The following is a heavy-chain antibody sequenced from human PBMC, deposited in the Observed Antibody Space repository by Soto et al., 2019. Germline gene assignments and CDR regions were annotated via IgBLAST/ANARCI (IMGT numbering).Heavy chain of an antibody. CDR3: AKGESYYDILTGDYYYYGMDV. D-gene: IGHD3-9*01. V-gene: IGHV3-30*04. J-gene: IGHJ6*02. Sequence: QVQLVESGGGVVQPGRSLRLSCAASGFTFSSHAMHWVRQAPGKGLEWVAIISYDGSNKYYADSVKGRFTISRDNSKNTLYLQMNSLRAEDTAVYYCAKGESYYDILTGDYYYYGMDVWGQGTTVTVSS. CDR2: ISYDGSNK. CDR1: GFTFSSHA.